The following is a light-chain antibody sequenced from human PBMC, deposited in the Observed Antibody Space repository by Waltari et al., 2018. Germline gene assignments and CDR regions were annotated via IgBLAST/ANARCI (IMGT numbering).Light chain of an antibody. CDR3: GTWDSSLRGGV. J-gene: IGLJ2*01. CDR1: CSNFGNHY. Sequence: QSVLTQPPSVSAAPGQKVPISGSGRCSNFGNHYVAWYQQFPGTAPKLLIYDNNKRPSGIPDRFSGSKSGTSATLGITGLQTGDEADYYCGTWDSSLRGGVFGGGTKLTVL. CDR2: DNN. V-gene: IGLV1-51*01.